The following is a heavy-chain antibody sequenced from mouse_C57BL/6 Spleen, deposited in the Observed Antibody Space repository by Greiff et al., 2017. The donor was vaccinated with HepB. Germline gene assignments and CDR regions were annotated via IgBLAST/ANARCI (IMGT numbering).Heavy chain of an antibody. V-gene: IGHV5-9-1*02. J-gene: IGHJ3*01. Sequence: EVKLEESGEGLVKPGGSLKLSCAASGFTFSSYAMSWVRQTPEKRLEWVAYISSGGDYIYYADTVKGRFTISRDNARNTLYLQMSSLKSEDTAMYYCTREGYYDYDGSWFAYWGQGTLVTVSA. D-gene: IGHD2-4*01. CDR2: ISSGGDYI. CDR3: TREGYYDYDGSWFAY. CDR1: GFTFSSYA.